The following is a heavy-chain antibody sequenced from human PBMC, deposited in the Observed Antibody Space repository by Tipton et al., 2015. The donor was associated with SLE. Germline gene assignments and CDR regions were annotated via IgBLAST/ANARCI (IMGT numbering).Heavy chain of an antibody. V-gene: IGHV3-7*01. J-gene: IGHJ4*02. CDR3: TRDRGAEFDY. CDR1: GFTFSTYS. CDR2: INEDGSQT. Sequence: SLRLSCAASGFTFSTYSMGWVRQAPGKGLECLANINEDGSQTFHVDSVKGRFTISRDNAKNSLYLQINSLRAEDTGVYYCTRDRGAEFDYWGQGTLVTVSS. D-gene: IGHD3-10*01.